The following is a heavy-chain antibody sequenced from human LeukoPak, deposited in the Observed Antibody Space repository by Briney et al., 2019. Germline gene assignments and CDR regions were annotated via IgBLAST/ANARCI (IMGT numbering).Heavy chain of an antibody. V-gene: IGHV4-59*01. CDR1: GGSISSYY. Sequence: SETLSLTCTVSGGSISSYYWSWIRQPPGKGLEWIGYIYYSGSTNYNPPLKSRVTISVDTSKNQFSLKLSSVTAADTAVYYCARDSHAVTYAFDIWGQGTMVTVSS. D-gene: IGHD4-17*01. J-gene: IGHJ3*02. CDR2: IYYSGST. CDR3: ARDSHAVTYAFDI.